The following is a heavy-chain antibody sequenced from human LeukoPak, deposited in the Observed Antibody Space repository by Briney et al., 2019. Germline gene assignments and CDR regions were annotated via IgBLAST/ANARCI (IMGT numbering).Heavy chain of an antibody. D-gene: IGHD5-12*01. CDR1: GGTFSNYA. Sequence: ASVKVSCKASGGTFSNYAISWVRQAPGQGLEWMGGIIPIFGTANYAQKFQGRVTITADESTSIAYMELSSLRSEDTAVYYCARGDSAYDLFGHIDYWGQGTLVTVSS. J-gene: IGHJ4*02. CDR2: IIPIFGTA. CDR3: ARGDSAYDLFGHIDY. V-gene: IGHV1-69*13.